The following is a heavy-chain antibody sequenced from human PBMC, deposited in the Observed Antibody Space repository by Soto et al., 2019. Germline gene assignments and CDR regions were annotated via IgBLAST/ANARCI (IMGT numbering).Heavy chain of an antibody. J-gene: IGHJ6*02. CDR1: GFIFAKYG. V-gene: IGHV3-30*18. D-gene: IGHD1-1*01. CDR2: ITYEGSNK. Sequence: GGSLTLSCAASGFIFAKYGMHWVRQAPGKGLEWVALITYEGSNKYYADAVKGRLTISRDNGKDMVSLQMDSLRGEDTAVYYCAKARGANNWANYYGLDVWGQGTTVTVSS. CDR3: AKARGANNWANYYGLDV.